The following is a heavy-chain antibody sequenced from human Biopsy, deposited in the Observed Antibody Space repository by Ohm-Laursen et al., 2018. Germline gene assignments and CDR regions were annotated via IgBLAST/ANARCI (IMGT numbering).Heavy chain of an antibody. D-gene: IGHD6-13*01. CDR2: IKQSGDT. CDR1: GGSFNDYS. V-gene: IGHV4-34*01. J-gene: IGHJ6*02. Sequence: SDTLSLTCAVSGGSFNDYSWTWISRSPGKGLEWIGEIKQSGDTKYNPSLKSRVTISADTSKNQFSLKLTSVTAADTALYFCARGVLVKKYITAWYGLATYPKPSGFEYRGMDVWGQGTTVTVSS. CDR3: ARGVLVKKYITAWYGLATYPKPSGFEYRGMDV.